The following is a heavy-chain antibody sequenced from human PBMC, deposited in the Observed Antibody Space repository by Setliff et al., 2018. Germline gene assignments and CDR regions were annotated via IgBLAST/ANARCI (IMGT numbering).Heavy chain of an antibody. D-gene: IGHD3-10*01. CDR1: GYSFSTCW. Sequence: GQSLKISCKGSGYSFSTCWIGWVRQMPGKGLEWMGIIYPGDSITRYSPSFQGQVTISVDKSINTAYLQWSSLRASDTAIYYCARHPYYYGSGTYLDNNNRWFDPWGQGTLVTVSS. CDR3: ARHPYYYGSGTYLDNNNRWFDP. J-gene: IGHJ5*02. CDR2: IYPGDSIT. V-gene: IGHV5-51*01.